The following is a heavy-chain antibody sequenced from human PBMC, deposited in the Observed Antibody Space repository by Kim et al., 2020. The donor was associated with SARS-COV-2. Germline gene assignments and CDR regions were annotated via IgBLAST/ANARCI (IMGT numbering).Heavy chain of an antibody. CDR2: ISSSGNST. Sequence: GGSLRLSCAASEFNFSTYWMYWVRQAPGKGLVWVSRISSSGNSTNYADSVKGRFTISRDNAKNTLYLQMNSLRAEDTAVYYCARASSTSCPCYYMDVWGKGTTVTDSS. J-gene: IGHJ6*03. D-gene: IGHD2-2*01. CDR1: EFNFSTYW. V-gene: IGHV3-74*01. CDR3: ARASSTSCPCYYMDV.